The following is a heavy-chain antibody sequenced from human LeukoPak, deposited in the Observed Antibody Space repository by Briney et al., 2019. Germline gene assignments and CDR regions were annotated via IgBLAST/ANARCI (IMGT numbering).Heavy chain of an antibody. CDR1: GFTFSSYA. D-gene: IGHD4-23*01. CDR2: ISYDGSNK. CDR3: ASLASAEVVTPPDY. J-gene: IGHJ4*02. Sequence: QPGGSLRLSCAASGFTFSSYAMHWVRQAPGKGLEWVAVISYDGSNKYYADSVKGRFTISRDNSKNTLYLQMNSLRAEDTAVYYCASLASAEVVTPPDYWGQGTLVTVSS. V-gene: IGHV3-30*04.